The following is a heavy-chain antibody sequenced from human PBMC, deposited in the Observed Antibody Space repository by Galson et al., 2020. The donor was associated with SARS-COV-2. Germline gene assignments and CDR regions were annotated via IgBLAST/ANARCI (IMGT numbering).Heavy chain of an antibody. V-gene: IGHV3-23*01. CDR2: IIGSDTYTKYGI. J-gene: IGHJ3*01. D-gene: IGHD6-13*01. CDR1: GFIFSNYA. Sequence: GGSLRLSCAASGFIFSNYAMTWVRQGPGKGLEWVSTIIGSDTYTKYGIKYADSVKGRFTISRDNSKSTLYLQMNSLRDEDTAVYYCGKDVESSGTSWDASDVWGQGTMVTVSS. CDR3: GKDVESSGTSWDASDV.